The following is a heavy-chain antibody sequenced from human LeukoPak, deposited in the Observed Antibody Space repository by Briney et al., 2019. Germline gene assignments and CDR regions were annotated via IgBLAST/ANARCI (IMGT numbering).Heavy chain of an antibody. Sequence: ASVKVSCKASGYTFTSYYMHWVRQAPGQGLEWMGIINPSGGRTSYAQKFQGRVTMTRDTSTSTVYMELSSLRSEDTAVYYCARDVGLTVGFDYWGQGTLVTVSS. D-gene: IGHD3-9*01. J-gene: IGHJ4*02. CDR1: GYTFTSYY. CDR2: INPSGGRT. CDR3: ARDVGLTVGFDY. V-gene: IGHV1-46*01.